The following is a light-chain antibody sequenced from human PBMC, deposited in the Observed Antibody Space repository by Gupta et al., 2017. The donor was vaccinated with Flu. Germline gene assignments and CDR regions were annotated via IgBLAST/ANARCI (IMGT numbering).Light chain of an antibody. Sequence: EIVMTQSPATLSVSPGGRATLSCRASQSVRSFLAWYQQKPGQAPRLLVYGASTGATGIPARFSGSGSGTDFTLTITSLQSEDFAVYYCQQYYDWPPTFGQGTKVEIK. V-gene: IGKV3-15*01. J-gene: IGKJ1*01. CDR3: QQYYDWPPT. CDR2: GAS. CDR1: QSVRSF.